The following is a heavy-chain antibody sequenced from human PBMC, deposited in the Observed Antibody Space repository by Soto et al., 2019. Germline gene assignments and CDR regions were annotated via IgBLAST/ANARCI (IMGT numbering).Heavy chain of an antibody. CDR3: AGGGVRGVITRTRDYYGMDV. Sequence: PGESLKISCRGSGYSFTSYWSSWVRQMPGKGLEWMGRIDPSDSYTNYSPSFQGQVTISADKSISTAYLQWSSLKASDTAMYYCAGGGVRGVITRTRDYYGMDVWGQGTTVTVSS. CDR1: GYSFTSYW. CDR2: IDPSDSYT. V-gene: IGHV5-10-1*04. D-gene: IGHD3-10*01. J-gene: IGHJ6*02.